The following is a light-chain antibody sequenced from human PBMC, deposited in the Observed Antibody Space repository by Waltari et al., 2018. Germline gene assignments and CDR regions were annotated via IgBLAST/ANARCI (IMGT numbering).Light chain of an antibody. CDR3: QQYGRSWNT. CDR2: RAS. J-gene: IGKJ2*01. CDR1: QSIGSS. Sequence: ETVVTQSPATLSMSPGERATLSCRTSQSIGSSLAWYQQRPGQAPRLLIYRASTRATGIPDRFSGSGSETEFTLTISSLQSEDIAVYYCQQYGRSWNTFGQGTKLEIK. V-gene: IGKV3-15*01.